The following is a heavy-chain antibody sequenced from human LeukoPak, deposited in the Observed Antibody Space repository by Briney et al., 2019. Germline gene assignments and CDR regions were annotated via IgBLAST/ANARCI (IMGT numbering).Heavy chain of an antibody. CDR3: AAAGSLYYDY. CDR1: GATFTSYA. CDR2: IIPIFGTA. J-gene: IGHJ4*02. V-gene: IGHV1-69*05. Sequence: GASVKVSCKASGATFTSYAISWVRQAPGQGLEWMGGIIPIFGTANYAQKFQGRVTITTDESTSTAYMELSSLRSEDTAVYYCAAAGSLYYDYLGQGTLVIVSS.